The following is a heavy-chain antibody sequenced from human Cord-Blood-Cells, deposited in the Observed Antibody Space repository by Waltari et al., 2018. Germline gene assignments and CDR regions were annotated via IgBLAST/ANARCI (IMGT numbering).Heavy chain of an antibody. V-gene: IGHV4-34*01. CDR2: INHSGST. CDR1: GGSFSGYY. D-gene: IGHD2-2*01. J-gene: IGHJ2*01. CDR3: ARGTTIVVVPAARYWYFDL. Sequence: QVQLQQWGVGLLKPSETLSLTCAVYGGSFSGYYWSWIRQPPGKGLEWLGEINHSGSTNYNPSLKSRVTISVDTSKNQFSLKLSSVTAADTAVYYCARGTTIVVVPAARYWYFDLWGRGTLVTVSS.